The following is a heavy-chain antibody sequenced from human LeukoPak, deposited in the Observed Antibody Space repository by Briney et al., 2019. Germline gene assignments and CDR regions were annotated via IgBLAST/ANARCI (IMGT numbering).Heavy chain of an antibody. D-gene: IGHD2-15*01. V-gene: IGHV4-39*07. Sequence: SETLSLTCTVSGDSVSSSTYYWDWIRQPPGKGLEWIGNICYSVSTYYNPSLRSRVTMSVDTSKNQFSLRLSSVTAADTAVYYCARSPGGGFDIWGQGTMVTVSS. CDR3: ARSPGGGFDI. CDR1: GDSVSSSTYY. CDR2: ICYSVST. J-gene: IGHJ3*02.